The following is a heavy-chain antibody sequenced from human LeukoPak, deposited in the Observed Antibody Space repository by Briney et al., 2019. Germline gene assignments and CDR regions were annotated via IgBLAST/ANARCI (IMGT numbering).Heavy chain of an antibody. V-gene: IGHV6-1*01. D-gene: IGHD1-26*01. CDR2: TYYRSNWYN. Sequence: SQTLSLTCAFSGDSVSSNSAAWSWIRQSPSRGLEWLGRTYYRSNWYNDYALSVKSRITVNPDTSKNQFSLQLNSVTPEDTAVYYCARGSEVGATAEFFQHWGQGTLVTVSS. J-gene: IGHJ1*01. CDR1: GDSVSSNSAA. CDR3: ARGSEVGATAEFFQH.